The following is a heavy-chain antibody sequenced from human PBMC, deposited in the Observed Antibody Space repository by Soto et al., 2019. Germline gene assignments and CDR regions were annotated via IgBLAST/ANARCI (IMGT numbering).Heavy chain of an antibody. J-gene: IGHJ2*01. CDR3: ARVGGIVGATFGHWYCDL. CDR2: ISAYNGNT. CDR1: GYTFTSYG. Sequence: QVQLVQSGAEVKKPGASVKVSCKASGYTFTSYGISWVRQAPGQGLEWMGWISAYNGNTNYAQKLQGRVTMTTYTSTSTAYKELRSLRSDDTAVYYCARVGGIVGATFGHWYCDLWGRGTLVTVSS. D-gene: IGHD1-26*01. V-gene: IGHV1-18*01.